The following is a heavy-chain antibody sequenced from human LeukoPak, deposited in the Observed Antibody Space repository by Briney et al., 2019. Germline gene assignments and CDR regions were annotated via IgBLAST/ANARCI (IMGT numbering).Heavy chain of an antibody. CDR3: ARKRGYSYGRGGTTYYYMDV. V-gene: IGHV4-39*07. CDR1: GGSISSSSYY. D-gene: IGHD5-18*01. CDR2: IYYSGST. J-gene: IGHJ6*03. Sequence: SETLSLTCTVSGGSISSSSYYWGWIRQPPGKGLEWIGSIYYSGSTYYNPSLKSRVTISVDTSKNQFSLKLSSVTAADTAVYYCARKRGYSYGRGGTTYYYMDVWGKGTTVTVSS.